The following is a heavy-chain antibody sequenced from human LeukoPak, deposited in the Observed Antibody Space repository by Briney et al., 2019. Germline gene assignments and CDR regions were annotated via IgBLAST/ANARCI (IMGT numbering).Heavy chain of an antibody. CDR3: AKVRCSTSCYFDY. CDR2: ISSSSSYI. V-gene: IGHV3-21*01. Sequence: GGSLRLSCAASGFTFSSYSMNWVRQAPGKGLEWVSSISSSSSYIYYADSVKGRFTISRDNAKNSLYLQMNGLRAEDTAVYYCAKVRCSTSCYFDYWGQGTLVTVSS. D-gene: IGHD2-2*01. CDR1: GFTFSSYS. J-gene: IGHJ4*02.